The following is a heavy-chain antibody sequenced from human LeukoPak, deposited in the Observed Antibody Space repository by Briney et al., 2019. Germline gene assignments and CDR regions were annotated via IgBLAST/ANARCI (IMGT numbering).Heavy chain of an antibody. CDR1: GYTFTSYG. D-gene: IGHD6-19*01. V-gene: IGHV1-18*01. CDR2: ISAYNGNT. CDR3: ARVPRPVAGRNHYFDY. Sequence: ASVKVSCKASGYTFTSYGISWVRQAPGQGLEWMGWISAYNGNTNYAQKLQGRVTMTTDTPTSTAYMELRSLRSDDTAVYYCARVPRPVAGRNHYFDYWGQGTLVTVSS. J-gene: IGHJ4*02.